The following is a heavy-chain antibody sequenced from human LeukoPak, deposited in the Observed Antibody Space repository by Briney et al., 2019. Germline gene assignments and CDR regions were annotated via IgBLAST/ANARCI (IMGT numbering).Heavy chain of an antibody. D-gene: IGHD2-15*01. CDR1: GFTFSSYE. J-gene: IGHJ4*02. Sequence: GGSLRLSCAASGFTFSSYEMNWVRQAPGKGLEWVSYISSSGSTIYYADSVKGRFTISRDNAKNSLYLQMNSLRAEDTAVYYCARLGYCTGGGCYSLDYWGQGTLVTVSS. CDR2: ISSSGSTI. V-gene: IGHV3-48*03. CDR3: ARLGYCTGGGCYSLDY.